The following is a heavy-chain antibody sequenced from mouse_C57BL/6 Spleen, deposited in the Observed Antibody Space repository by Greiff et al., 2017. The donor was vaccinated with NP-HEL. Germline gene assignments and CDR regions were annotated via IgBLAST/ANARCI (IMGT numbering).Heavy chain of an antibody. Sequence: VQLQQSGAELVQPGASVKLSCTASGFHIKDYYMHWVKQRTEQGLEWIGRIDPEDGETKSAPKFQGKATITADTSTNTAYRQLSSLTSEDTAVYYCAHYYASWFAYWGQGTLVTVSA. CDR3: AHYYASWFAY. D-gene: IGHD1-2*01. V-gene: IGHV14-2*01. CDR2: IDPEDGET. CDR1: GFHIKDYY. J-gene: IGHJ3*01.